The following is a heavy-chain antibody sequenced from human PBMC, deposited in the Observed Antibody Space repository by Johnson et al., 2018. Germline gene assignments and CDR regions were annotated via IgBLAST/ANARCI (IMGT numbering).Heavy chain of an antibody. D-gene: IGHD3-22*01. CDR1: GFTFDDYA. Sequence: EVQLVESVGGLVQHGRSLRLSCAASGFTFDDYAMHWVRQAPGKGLEWVSGISWNSGNRGYADSVKGRFTISRDNAKNSLYLQMNSLRAEDTAVYYCAREDISGYYFRHWGQGTLVTVSS. V-gene: IGHV3-9*01. J-gene: IGHJ1*01. CDR3: AREDISGYYFRH. CDR2: ISWNSGNR.